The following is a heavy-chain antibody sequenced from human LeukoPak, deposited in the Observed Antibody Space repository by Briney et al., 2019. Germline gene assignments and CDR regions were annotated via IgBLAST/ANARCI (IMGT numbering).Heavy chain of an antibody. CDR3: ARGGNYDFWSGYPDHLFDY. V-gene: IGHV1-18*01. D-gene: IGHD3-3*01. J-gene: IGHJ4*02. CDR1: GYTFTIYG. Sequence: ASVTVSCKASGYTFTIYGISWVRQAPGQGLEWMGWISAYNGNTNYAQKLQGRVTMTTDTSTSTAYMELRSLRSDDTAVYYCARGGNYDFWSGYPDHLFDYWGQGTLVTVSS. CDR2: ISAYNGNT.